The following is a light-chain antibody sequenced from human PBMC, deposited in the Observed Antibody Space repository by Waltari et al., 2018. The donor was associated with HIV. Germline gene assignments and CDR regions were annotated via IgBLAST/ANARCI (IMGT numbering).Light chain of an antibody. Sequence: QSPSASGSPGQAVTISCSGTSSDVGTYDLVSWYQQHPGKAPKLIIYDVYKRPSGVPHRFSGSKSGNTASLTVSGLQAEDEANYYCSSYAGSKNRVVFGGGTFLTVL. CDR3: SSYAGSKNRVV. V-gene: IGLV2-8*01. J-gene: IGLJ2*01. CDR2: DVY. CDR1: SSDVGTYDL.